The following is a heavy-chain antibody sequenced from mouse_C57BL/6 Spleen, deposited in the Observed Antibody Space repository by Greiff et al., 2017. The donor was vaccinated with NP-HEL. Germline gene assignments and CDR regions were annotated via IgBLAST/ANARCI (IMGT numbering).Heavy chain of an antibody. J-gene: IGHJ4*01. CDR2: IYPRSGNT. CDR3: ARGEVTTRPDYYAMDY. Sequence: VKLQQSGAELARPGASVKLSCKASGYTFTSYGISWVKQRTGQGLEWIGEIYPRSGNTYYNEKFKGKATLTADKSSSTAYMELRSLTSEDSAVYFCARGEVTTRPDYYAMDYWGQGTSVTVSS. CDR1: GYTFTSYG. V-gene: IGHV1-81*01. D-gene: IGHD2-1*01.